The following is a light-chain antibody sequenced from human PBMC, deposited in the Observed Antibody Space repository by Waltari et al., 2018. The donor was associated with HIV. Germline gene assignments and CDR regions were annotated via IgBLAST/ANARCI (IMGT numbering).Light chain of an antibody. CDR3: YSTDSSGNHRGV. V-gene: IGLV3-10*01. Sequence: SYELTQPPSVSVSPGQTARITCSGDALPKKYAYWYQQKSGQAPVLVIYEGSNRPSWIPERFSGSSSVTMATLTISGAQVEDEADYYCYSTDSSGNHRGVFGGGTKLTVL. J-gene: IGLJ3*02. CDR2: EGS. CDR1: ALPKKY.